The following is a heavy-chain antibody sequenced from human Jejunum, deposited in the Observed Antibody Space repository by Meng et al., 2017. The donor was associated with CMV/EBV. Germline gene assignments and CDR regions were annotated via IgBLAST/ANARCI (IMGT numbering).Heavy chain of an antibody. V-gene: IGHV4-61*01. J-gene: IGHJ6*02. CDR3: ARGEKRSQYYYGLDV. Sequence: SVSSGSYFWSWIRQPPGRGLEWIGYVEYTGSTNYNPSLKSRVIISVDTSKNQFSLKLRSVSAADTAVYYCARGEKRSQYYYGLDVWGQGTTVTVSS. CDR1: SVSSGSYF. CDR2: VEYTGST. D-gene: IGHD1-26*01.